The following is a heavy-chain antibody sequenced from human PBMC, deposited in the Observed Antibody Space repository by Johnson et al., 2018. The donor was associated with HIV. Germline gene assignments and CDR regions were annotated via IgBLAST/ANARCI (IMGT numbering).Heavy chain of an antibody. D-gene: IGHD6-13*01. CDR3: ARDDLGNPFSSYDAFDI. Sequence: QVQLVESGGGLVKPGGSLRLSCAASGFTVSSNYMSWIRQAPGKGLEWVSYISSSGSTIYYADSVKGRFTISRDNAKNSLYLQMNSLRAEDTAVYYCARDDLGNPFSSYDAFDIWGQGTMVTVSS. CDR2: ISSSGSTI. J-gene: IGHJ3*02. V-gene: IGHV3-11*04. CDR1: GFTVSSNY.